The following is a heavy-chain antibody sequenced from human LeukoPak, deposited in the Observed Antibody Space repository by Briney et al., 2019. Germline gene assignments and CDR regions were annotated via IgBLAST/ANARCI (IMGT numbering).Heavy chain of an antibody. Sequence: GGSLRLSCAASGNYWMHWVRQAPGKGLVWVSHINSDGSWTSYADSVKGRFTISKDNAKNAVYLQMNNLRAEDTAVYYCVSFYEAYWGRGTLVTVSS. J-gene: IGHJ4*02. CDR3: VSFYEAY. V-gene: IGHV3-74*01. CDR2: INSDGSWT. CDR1: GNYW. D-gene: IGHD2/OR15-2a*01.